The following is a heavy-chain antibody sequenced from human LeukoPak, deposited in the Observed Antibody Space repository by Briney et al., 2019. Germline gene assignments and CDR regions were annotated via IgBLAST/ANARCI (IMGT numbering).Heavy chain of an antibody. D-gene: IGHD2-2*01. Sequence: PGGSLRLSCAADGFTGSSNYMRWVRRAPGKGLEWVSVIYSGGSTYYADSVKGRFTISRQNSKNTVDLQMNSLRPEDTAVYYCARDGSSCIITRCYGYYGIDVWGQGTTVTVSS. J-gene: IGHJ6*02. CDR1: GFTGSSNY. V-gene: IGHV3-53*04. CDR2: IYSGGST. CDR3: ARDGSSCIITRCYGYYGIDV.